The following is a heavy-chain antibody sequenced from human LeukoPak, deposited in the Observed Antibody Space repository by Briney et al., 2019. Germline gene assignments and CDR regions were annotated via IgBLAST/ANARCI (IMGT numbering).Heavy chain of an antibody. CDR1: GGSISSGVYY. CDR2: IYYSGST. V-gene: IGHV4-30-4*01. CDR3: ARVHSSGYRGAFDI. D-gene: IGHD3-22*01. J-gene: IGHJ3*02. Sequence: SETLSLTCTVSGGSISSGVYYWSWIRQPPGTGLEWIGYIYYSGSTYYNPSLKSRVTISVDTSKNQFSLKLSSVTAADTAVYYCARVHSSGYRGAFDIWGQGTMVTVSS.